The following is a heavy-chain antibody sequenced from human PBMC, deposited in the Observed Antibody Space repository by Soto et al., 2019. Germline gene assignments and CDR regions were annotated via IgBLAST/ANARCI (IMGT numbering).Heavy chain of an antibody. CDR1: GYTFTIYG. CDR3: AGRVGVGRVYDAYDR. CDR2: ISGDNGNT. Sequence: QGQLVQSGAEVKKPGASVKVSCKASGYTFTIYGISWMRQAPGQGLEWMGWISGDNGNTKYAQKFQGRVTMTTDTSTSTAYREVGSMRSDDTAVYYCAGRVGVGRVYDAYDRWGEGTMVTVS. D-gene: IGHD3-10*01. J-gene: IGHJ3*01. V-gene: IGHV1-18*01.